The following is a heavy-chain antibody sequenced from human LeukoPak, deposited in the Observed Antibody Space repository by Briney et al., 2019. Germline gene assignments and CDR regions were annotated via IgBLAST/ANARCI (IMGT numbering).Heavy chain of an antibody. CDR1: GGSISSYY. D-gene: IGHD6-6*01. CDR3: ARGVRSIAARKSAFDI. CDR2: IYYSGGT. Sequence: SETLSLTCTVSGGSISSYYWSWIRQPPGKGLEWIGYIYYSGGTNYNPSLKSRVTISVDTSKNQFSLKLSSVTAADTAVYYCARGVRSIAARKSAFDIWGQGTMVTVSS. J-gene: IGHJ3*02. V-gene: IGHV4-59*01.